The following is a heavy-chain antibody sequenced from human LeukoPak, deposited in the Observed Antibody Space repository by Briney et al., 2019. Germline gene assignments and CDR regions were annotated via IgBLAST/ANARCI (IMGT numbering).Heavy chain of an antibody. CDR1: GFTFSSYA. V-gene: IGHV3-64D*06. CDR3: VKGTTVTTFSYYYYGMDV. D-gene: IGHD4-17*01. Sequence: GGSLRLSCSASGFTFSSYAMHWVRQALGKGLEYVSAISSNGGSTYYADSVKGRFTISRDNSKNTLYLQMSSLRAEDTAVYYCVKGTTVTTFSYYYYGMDVWGKGTTVTVSS. CDR2: ISSNGGST. J-gene: IGHJ6*04.